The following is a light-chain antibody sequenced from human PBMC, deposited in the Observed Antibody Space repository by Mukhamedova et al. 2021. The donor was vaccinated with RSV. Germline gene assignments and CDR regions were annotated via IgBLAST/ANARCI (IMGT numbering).Light chain of an antibody. V-gene: IGKV1-9*01. Sequence: GKAPKLLISAASTLQSGVPSRFSGSGSGTDFTLTINSLQAEAFATYYCQQFNTDPITFGQGTRLAIK. CDR2: AAS. CDR3: QQFNTDPIT. J-gene: IGKJ5*01.